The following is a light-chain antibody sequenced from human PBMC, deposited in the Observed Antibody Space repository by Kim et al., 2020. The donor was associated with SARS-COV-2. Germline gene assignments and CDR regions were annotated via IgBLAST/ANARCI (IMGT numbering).Light chain of an antibody. CDR3: QKYNSAPQT. J-gene: IGKJ1*01. V-gene: IGKV1-27*01. Sequence: ASVGDRVTITCRASQGISNYLAWYQQKPGKVPKLLIYAASTLQSGVPSRFSGSCSGTDFTLTISSLQPEDVATYYCQKYNSAPQTFGQGTKVDIK. CDR1: QGISNY. CDR2: AAS.